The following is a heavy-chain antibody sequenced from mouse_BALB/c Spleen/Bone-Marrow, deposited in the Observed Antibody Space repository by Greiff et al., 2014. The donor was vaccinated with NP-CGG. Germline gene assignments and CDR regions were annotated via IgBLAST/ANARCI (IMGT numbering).Heavy chain of an antibody. J-gene: IGHJ2*01. Sequence: DVKLQESGGGLVQPGGSRKLPCAASGFTFSNFGMHWFRQSPEKGLEWVAFVSTGSTIIYYADTVKGRFTISRDNPENTLFLQMTSLRSEDTAIYYCARSHFYGNYFDYWGQGTTLTVSS. CDR1: GFTFSNFG. CDR3: ARSHFYGNYFDY. V-gene: IGHV5-17*02. D-gene: IGHD2-1*01. CDR2: VSTGSTII.